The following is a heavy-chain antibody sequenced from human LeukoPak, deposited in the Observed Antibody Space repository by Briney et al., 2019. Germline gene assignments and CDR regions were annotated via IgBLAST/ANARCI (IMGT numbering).Heavy chain of an antibody. J-gene: IGHJ4*02. Sequence: SETLSLTCAVSGGSISSGGYSWSWIRQPPGKGLEWIGYIYHSGSTYYNPSLKSRVTISVDRSKNQFSLKLSSVTAADTAAYYCARLKDYGDYWRRSYYFDYWGQGTLVTVSS. V-gene: IGHV4-30-2*01. CDR2: IYHSGST. D-gene: IGHD4-17*01. CDR3: ARLKDYGDYWRRSYYFDY. CDR1: GGSISSGGYS.